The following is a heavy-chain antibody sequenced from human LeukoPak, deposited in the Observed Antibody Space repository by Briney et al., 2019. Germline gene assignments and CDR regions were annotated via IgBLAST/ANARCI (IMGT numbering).Heavy chain of an antibody. CDR2: ISSSGSTI. Sequence: PGGSLRLPCAASGFTFSSYEMNWVRQAPGKGLEWVSYISSSGSTIYYADSVKGRFTISRDNAKNTLYLQMNSLRAEDTAVYYCARESLDDAFDIWGQGTMVTVSS. CDR1: GFTFSSYE. V-gene: IGHV3-48*03. CDR3: ARESLDDAFDI. J-gene: IGHJ3*02.